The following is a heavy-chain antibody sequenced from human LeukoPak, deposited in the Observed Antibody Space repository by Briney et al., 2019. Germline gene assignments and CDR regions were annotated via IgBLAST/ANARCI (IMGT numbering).Heavy chain of an antibody. CDR2: IYYGGST. CDR3: ARDYYDSSGYYPFGYFDL. CDR1: GGSISSGDYY. Sequence: SQTLSLTCTVSGGSISSGDYYWSWIRQPPGKGLEWIGYIYYGGSTYYNPSLKSRVTISVDTSKNQFSLKLSSVTAADTAVYYCARDYYDSSGYYPFGYFDLWGRGTLVTVSS. J-gene: IGHJ2*01. D-gene: IGHD3-22*01. V-gene: IGHV4-30-4*01.